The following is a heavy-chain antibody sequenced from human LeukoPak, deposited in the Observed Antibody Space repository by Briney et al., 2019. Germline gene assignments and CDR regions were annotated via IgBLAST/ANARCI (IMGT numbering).Heavy chain of an antibody. D-gene: IGHD3-16*02. CDR1: GGSISSGTYY. CDR3: ARDLVGTSFDY. V-gene: IGHV4-61*02. Sequence: SETLSLTCIVSGGSISSGTYYWSWIRQPAGKGLEWIGRMYSSGSTNYNPSLRSRVTMSRDTSKNQFSLRLSSVTAADTAVYYCARDLVGTSFDYWGQGTLVTVSS. CDR2: MYSSGST. J-gene: IGHJ4*02.